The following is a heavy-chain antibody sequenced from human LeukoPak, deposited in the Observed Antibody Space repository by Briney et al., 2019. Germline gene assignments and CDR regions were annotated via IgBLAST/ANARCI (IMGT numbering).Heavy chain of an antibody. CDR3: ARQKGSSWYRNAFDI. CDR2: IYNSEST. CDR1: GGSISSSSYY. J-gene: IGHJ3*02. D-gene: IGHD6-13*01. Sequence: SETLSLTCTVSGGSISSSSYYWGWIRQPPGKGLEWIGSIYNSESTYYNPSLKSRVTISVDTSKNQFSLKLSSVTAAYTAVYYCARQKGSSWYRNAFDIWGQGTMVTVSS. V-gene: IGHV4-39*01.